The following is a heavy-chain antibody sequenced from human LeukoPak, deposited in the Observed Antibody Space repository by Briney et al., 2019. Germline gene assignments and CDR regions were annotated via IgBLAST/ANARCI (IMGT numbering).Heavy chain of an antibody. CDR3: AREFRGSGNYLYYFDY. CDR1: GGSISNSY. Sequence: SETLSLTCTVSGGSISNSYWSWIRQPPGKGLECIGSIYYSGSTNYNPSLKSRVTISVDTSKKQFSLKLSSVTAADTAVYYCAREFRGSGNYLYYFDYWGPGTLVTVSS. V-gene: IGHV4-59*01. CDR2: IYYSGST. J-gene: IGHJ4*02. D-gene: IGHD1-26*01.